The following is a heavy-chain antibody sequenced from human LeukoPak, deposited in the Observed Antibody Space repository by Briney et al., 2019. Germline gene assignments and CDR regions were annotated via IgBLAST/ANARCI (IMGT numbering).Heavy chain of an antibody. J-gene: IGHJ2*01. CDR1: GFTFDDYA. CDR3: AKDWYSSSWYPPWYFDL. Sequence: GGSLRLSCAASGFTFDDYAMHWVRQAPGKGLEWVSGISWNSGSIGYADSVKGRFTISRDNAKNSLYLQMNSLRAEDTALYYCAKDWYSSSWYPPWYFDLWGRGTLVTVSS. CDR2: ISWNSGSI. V-gene: IGHV3-9*01. D-gene: IGHD6-13*01.